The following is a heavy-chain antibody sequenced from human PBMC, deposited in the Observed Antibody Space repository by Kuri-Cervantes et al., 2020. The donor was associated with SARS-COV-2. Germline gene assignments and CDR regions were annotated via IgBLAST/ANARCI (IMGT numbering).Heavy chain of an antibody. CDR1: GGTFSSYA. CDR3: ARKGGKSDALDI. V-gene: IGHV1-69*13. CDR2: IIPIFGTA. Sequence: SVKVSCKASGGTFSSYAISWVRQAPGQGLEWMGGIIPIFGTANYAQKFQGRATITADESTSTAYMELSSLRSEDTAVYYCARKGGKSDALDIWGQGTMVTVSS. J-gene: IGHJ3*02. D-gene: IGHD4-23*01.